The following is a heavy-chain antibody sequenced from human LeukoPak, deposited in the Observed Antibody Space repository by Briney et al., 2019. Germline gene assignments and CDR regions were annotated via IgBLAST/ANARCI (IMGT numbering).Heavy chain of an antibody. D-gene: IGHD3-22*01. J-gene: IGHJ4*02. CDR1: GFTFSSYE. CDR3: ARDRSGSYYYDSSGYNDY. V-gene: IGHV3-48*03. CDR2: ISSNGGTI. Sequence: PGGSLRLSCAASGFTFSSYEMNWVRQAPGKGLEWVSYISSNGGTIYYADSVRGRFTMSRDNAKNSLYLQMSSLRAEDTAVYYCARDRSGSYYYDSSGYNDYWGQGTLVTVSS.